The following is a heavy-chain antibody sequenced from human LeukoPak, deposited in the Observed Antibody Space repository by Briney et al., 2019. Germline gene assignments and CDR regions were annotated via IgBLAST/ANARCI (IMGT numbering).Heavy chain of an antibody. CDR1: GGSISSGSYY. V-gene: IGHV4-61*02. D-gene: IGHD6-19*01. Sequence: SETLSLTCTVSGGSISSGSYYWSWIRQPAGKGLEWIGRIYSSGSTNYNPSLKSRVTISVDTSKNQFSLKLSSVTAADTAVYYCARRAYSSGWYAARTGSPYYFDYWGQGTLVTVSS. J-gene: IGHJ4*02. CDR2: IYSSGST. CDR3: ARRAYSSGWYAARTGSPYYFDY.